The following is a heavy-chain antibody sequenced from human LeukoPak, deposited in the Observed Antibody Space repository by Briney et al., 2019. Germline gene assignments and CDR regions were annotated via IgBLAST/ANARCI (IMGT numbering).Heavy chain of an antibody. CDR3: ARDGITIFGVVMTFDY. Sequence: GGSLRLSCAASGFTFSSYGMHWVRQAPGKGLEWVAVIWYDGSNKYYADSVKGRFTISRDNSKNTLYLQMNSLRAEDTAVYYCARDGITIFGVVMTFDYWGQGTLVTVS. CDR1: GFTFSSYG. D-gene: IGHD3-3*01. J-gene: IGHJ4*02. CDR2: IWYDGSNK. V-gene: IGHV3-33*01.